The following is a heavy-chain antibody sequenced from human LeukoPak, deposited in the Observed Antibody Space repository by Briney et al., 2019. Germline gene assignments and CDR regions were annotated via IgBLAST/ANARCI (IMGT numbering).Heavy chain of an antibody. Sequence: GGSLRLSCAASGFTSSSYAMSWVRQAPGKGLEWVSAISGSGGSTYYADSVKGRFTISRDNSKNTLYLQMNSLRAEDTAVYYCAKRGAHDYGDYYYYGMDVWGQGTTVTVSS. D-gene: IGHD4-17*01. V-gene: IGHV3-23*01. CDR3: AKRGAHDYGDYYYYGMDV. CDR1: GFTSSSYA. CDR2: ISGSGGST. J-gene: IGHJ6*02.